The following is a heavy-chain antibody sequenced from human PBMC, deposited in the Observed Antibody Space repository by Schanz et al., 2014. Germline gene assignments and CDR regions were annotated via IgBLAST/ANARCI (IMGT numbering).Heavy chain of an antibody. D-gene: IGHD2-15*01. CDR1: GFTFNSYA. Sequence: VQLVESGGGVVQFGRSLRLSCAASGFTFNSYAMTWVRQAPGKGLEWVSSISHSGGSKYYADSVKGRFTISRDNSENTLYLQRNSLSADDTAVFYCAKGMGYCSGGTCYDYYYYGLDVWGRGTLVTVSS. CDR3: AKGMGYCSGGTCYDYYYYGLDV. J-gene: IGHJ6*02. V-gene: IGHV3-23*04. CDR2: ISHSGGSK.